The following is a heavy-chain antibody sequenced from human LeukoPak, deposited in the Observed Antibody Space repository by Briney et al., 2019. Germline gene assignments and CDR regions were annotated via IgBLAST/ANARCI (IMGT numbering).Heavy chain of an antibody. Sequence: SETLSLTCTLSGGSISSSSFYWGWIRQPPGKGLECIGTIYYSGITYYNSSLKSRVTISVDTSKNQFSLKLSSVTAADTAVYYCVRYCSSTTCYTRAVDYWGQGTLVTVSS. D-gene: IGHD2-2*02. V-gene: IGHV4-39*07. CDR1: GGSISSSSFY. CDR2: IYYSGIT. CDR3: VRYCSSTTCYTRAVDY. J-gene: IGHJ4*02.